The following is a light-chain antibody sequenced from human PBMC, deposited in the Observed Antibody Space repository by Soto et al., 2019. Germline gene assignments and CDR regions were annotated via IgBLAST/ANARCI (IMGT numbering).Light chain of an antibody. V-gene: IGKV3-15*01. CDR2: FAS. CDR1: QSVSNN. J-gene: IGKJ4*01. Sequence: EIVMTPSPATLSVSPGEKATLSCRASQSVSNNLAWYQQKPGQAPRLLIYFASTRATGIPARFSGSGSGTEFTLTISSLQSEDFAVYYCQQYNKWPLTFGGGTKVETK. CDR3: QQYNKWPLT.